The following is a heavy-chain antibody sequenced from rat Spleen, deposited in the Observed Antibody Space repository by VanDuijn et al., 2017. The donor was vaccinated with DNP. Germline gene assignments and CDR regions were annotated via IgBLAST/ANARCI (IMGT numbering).Heavy chain of an antibody. Sequence: QVQLKESGPVLVQASETLSLTCTVSGFSLTNYGVIWVRQSPGKGLEWMGIRWGDGNTDYNSALKSRLSLNRDTSKSQVFLKMNSLQTDDTAIYYCTRESWGYVMDAWGQGASVTVSS. CDR3: TRESWGYVMDA. CDR1: GFSLTNYG. V-gene: IGHV2S75*01. CDR2: RWGDGNT. J-gene: IGHJ4*01. D-gene: IGHD1-7*01.